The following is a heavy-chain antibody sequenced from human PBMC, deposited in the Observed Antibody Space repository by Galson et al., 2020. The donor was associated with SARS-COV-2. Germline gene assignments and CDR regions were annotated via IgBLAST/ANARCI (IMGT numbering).Heavy chain of an antibody. Sequence: SETLSLTCAVYGGSFSGYSWTWIRQAPGKGLEWIGEIKSGGDTKYSPSLGSRVTLSIDTSRNQFSLKLTSVSAADTALYFCARGRQGVVPSPVLGLGPFYSYYYMDVWGKGTTVTVSS. CDR1: GGSFSGYS. D-gene: IGHD3-16*01. CDR2: IKSGGDT. CDR3: ARGRQGVVPSPVLGLGPFYSYYYMDV. J-gene: IGHJ6*03. V-gene: IGHV4-34*01.